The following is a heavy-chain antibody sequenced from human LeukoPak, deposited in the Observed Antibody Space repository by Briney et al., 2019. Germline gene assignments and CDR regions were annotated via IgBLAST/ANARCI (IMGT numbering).Heavy chain of an antibody. V-gene: IGHV3-7*01. CDR2: INQVGSSK. Sequence: GGSLRLSCAASGFTFTTYWMGWVRQAPGKGPEWVANINQVGSSKYFVDSVKGRFTISRDNAKNSLYLQMNSLRAEDTAVYYCARFGRELLRVWDYWGQGTLVTVSS. J-gene: IGHJ4*02. D-gene: IGHD1-26*01. CDR1: GFTFTTYW. CDR3: ARFGRELLRVWDY.